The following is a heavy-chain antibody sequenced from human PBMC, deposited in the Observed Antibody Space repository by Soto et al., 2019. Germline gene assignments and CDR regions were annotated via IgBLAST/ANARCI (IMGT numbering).Heavy chain of an antibody. CDR1: GFTFSSYS. D-gene: IGHD3-3*01. J-gene: IGHJ4*02. Sequence: GGSLRLSCAASGFTFSSYSMNWVRQAPGKGLEWVSYISSSSSTIYYADSVKGRFTISRDNAKNSLYLQMNSLRAEDTAVYYCARDPDGVSYDFWSGYYGFDYWGQGTLVTVSS. CDR2: ISSSSSTI. V-gene: IGHV3-48*01. CDR3: ARDPDGVSYDFWSGYYGFDY.